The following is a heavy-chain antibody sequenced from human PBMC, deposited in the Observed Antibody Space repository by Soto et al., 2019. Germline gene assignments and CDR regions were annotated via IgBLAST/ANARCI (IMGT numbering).Heavy chain of an antibody. CDR1: GFAFSDAW. J-gene: IGHJ5*02. V-gene: IGHV3-15*01. CDR2: IKSKTDGGTI. CDR3: APEDGWLDP. Sequence: GGSLRLSCVASGFAFSDAWMSWVRQAPGKGLEWVGRIKSKTDGGTIEYAAHVKGRFTISRDDSKKTLYLEMNSLKIEDTAVYYCAPEDGWLDPWGQGTLVTVSS. D-gene: IGHD2-8*01.